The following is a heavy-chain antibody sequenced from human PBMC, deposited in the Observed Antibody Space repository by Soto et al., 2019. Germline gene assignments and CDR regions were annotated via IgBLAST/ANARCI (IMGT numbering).Heavy chain of an antibody. CDR1: GFIFSNYN. CDR3: ARGDNWSHDYNYDMDV. CDR2: ISSSSSYI. J-gene: IGHJ6*02. Sequence: VQLVESGGGLVQPGGSLRLSCAASGFIFSNYNMYWVRQAPGKGLEWVSYISSSSSYIYYADSVRGRFTISRDNARNSLLMKMNSLRDEDTAVYYCARGDNWSHDYNYDMDVWGQGTTVTVSS. D-gene: IGHD1-20*01. V-gene: IGHV3-48*02.